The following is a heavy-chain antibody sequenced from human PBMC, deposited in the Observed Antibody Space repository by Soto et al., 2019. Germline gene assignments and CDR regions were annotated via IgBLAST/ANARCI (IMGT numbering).Heavy chain of an antibody. CDR1: GFTVSSNY. CDR3: ARDRSGYDLYYYYYMDV. D-gene: IGHD5-12*01. Sequence: ESGGGLVQPGGSLRLSCAASGFTVSSNYMSWVRQAPGKGLEWVSVIYSGGSTYYADSVKGRFTISRHNSKNTLYLQMNSLRAEDTAVYYCARDRSGYDLYYYYYMDVWGKGTTVTVSS. J-gene: IGHJ6*03. V-gene: IGHV3-53*04. CDR2: IYSGGST.